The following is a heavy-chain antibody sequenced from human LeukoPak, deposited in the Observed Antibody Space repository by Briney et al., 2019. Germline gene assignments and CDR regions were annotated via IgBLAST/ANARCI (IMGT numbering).Heavy chain of an antibody. CDR2: ISREGGGT. CDR1: GFTFSSYA. J-gene: IGHJ4*02. D-gene: IGHD4-23*01. Sequence: HPGGSLRLSCSASGFTFSSYAMHWVRQAPGKGLEYVSAISREGGGTYYADSVKGRFTISRDNAKNSLYLQMNSLRDEDTAVYYCARHDYGGNSGDNWGQGTLVTVSS. V-gene: IGHV3-64*04. CDR3: ARHDYGGNSGDN.